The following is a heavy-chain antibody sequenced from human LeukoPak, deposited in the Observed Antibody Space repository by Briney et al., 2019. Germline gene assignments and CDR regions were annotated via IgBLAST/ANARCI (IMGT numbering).Heavy chain of an antibody. J-gene: IGHJ4*02. CDR1: GDFVSSNTAA. V-gene: IGHV6-1*01. CDR2: TYYRSDWYY. D-gene: IGHD1-14*01. CDR3: TRGMNRYFDY. Sequence: SQTLSLTCAISGDFVSSNTAAWNWIRQSPSRGLEWLGRTYYRSDWYYDYAVSLKGRITINPDTLKNQFSLQLNFVTPEDTAVYYCTRGMNRYFDYWGQGTLVTVSS.